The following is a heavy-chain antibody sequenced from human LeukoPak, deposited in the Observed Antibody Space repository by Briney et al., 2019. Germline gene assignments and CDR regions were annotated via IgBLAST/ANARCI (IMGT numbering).Heavy chain of an antibody. CDR3: PKYDKGSRGLITS. Sequence: GGSLTLSCAASRLRYRLHSMNGLRQFPGKGLEWVSGVTGNADRKNYADSVKGRFSISRDNSKKILYLQMNALTAADTAIYYCPKYDKGSRGLITSWGQGTLVTVSS. CDR1: RLRYRLHS. J-gene: IGHJ4*02. CDR2: VTGNADRK. V-gene: IGHV3-23*01. D-gene: IGHD3-10*01.